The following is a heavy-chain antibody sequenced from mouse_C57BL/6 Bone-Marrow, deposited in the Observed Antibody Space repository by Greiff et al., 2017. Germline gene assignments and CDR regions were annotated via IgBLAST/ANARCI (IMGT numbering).Heavy chain of an antibody. CDR2: ISGGGGNT. V-gene: IGHV5-9*01. Sequence: EVMLVESGGGLVKPGGSLKLSCAASGFTFSSYTMSWVRQTPEKRLEWVATISGGGGNTYYPDSVKGRFTISRDNAKNTLYLQIRILRSEDTALYYCARHHRGAVDYWGQGTSVTVSS. J-gene: IGHJ4*01. CDR1: GFTFSSYT. CDR3: ARHHRGAVDY.